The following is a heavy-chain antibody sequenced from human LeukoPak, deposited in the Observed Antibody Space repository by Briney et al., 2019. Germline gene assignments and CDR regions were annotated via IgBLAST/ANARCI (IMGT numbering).Heavy chain of an antibody. V-gene: IGHV3-11*01. CDR1: GFTFSDYY. CDR3: ARASRYGLGWFDP. Sequence: RSGGSLRLSCAASGFTFSDYYMSWIRQAPGKGLEWVSYISSSGSTIYYADSVKGRFTISRDNAKNSLYLQMNNLRAEDTAVYYCARASRYGLGWFDPWGQGTLVTVSS. CDR2: ISSSGSTI. D-gene: IGHD1-14*01. J-gene: IGHJ5*02.